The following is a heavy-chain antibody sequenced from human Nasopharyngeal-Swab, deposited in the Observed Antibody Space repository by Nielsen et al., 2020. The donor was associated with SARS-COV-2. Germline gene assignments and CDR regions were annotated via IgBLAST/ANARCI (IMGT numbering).Heavy chain of an antibody. J-gene: IGHJ6*02. D-gene: IGHD5-12*01. CDR1: GFTFDDYA. CDR3: AKDRDSGDDSDDYYHYYGMDV. V-gene: IGHV3-9*01. CDR2: ISWNSGSI. Sequence: GGSLRLSCAASGFTFDDYAMHWVRQAPGKGLEWVSGISWNSGSIGYADSVKGRFTISRDNAKNTVNLQMNSLRVEDTAIYYCAKDRDSGDDSDDYYHYYGMDVWGQGTTVTVFS.